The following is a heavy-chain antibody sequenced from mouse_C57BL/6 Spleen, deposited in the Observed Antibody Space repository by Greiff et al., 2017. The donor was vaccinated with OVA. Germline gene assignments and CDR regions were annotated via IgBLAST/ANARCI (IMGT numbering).Heavy chain of an antibody. Sequence: QVQLQQSGAELVRPGASVTLSCKASGYTFTDYEMHWVKQTPVHGLEWIGAIDPETGGPAYNQKFKGKAILTADKSSSTAYMELRILTSEDSAVYYCTRPYDGYYPGYWGQGTTLTVSS. D-gene: IGHD2-3*01. CDR2: IDPETGGP. CDR1: GYTFTDYE. V-gene: IGHV1-15*01. J-gene: IGHJ2*01. CDR3: TRPYDGYYPGY.